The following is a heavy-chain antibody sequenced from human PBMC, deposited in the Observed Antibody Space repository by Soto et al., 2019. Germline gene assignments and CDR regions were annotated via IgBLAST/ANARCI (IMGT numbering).Heavy chain of an antibody. CDR3: VRRHVSATGIDWFDP. V-gene: IGHV1-3*01. J-gene: IGHJ5*02. CDR1: GYTFTSYG. CDR2: INAANGDT. Sequence: ASVKVSCKASGYTFTSYGIHWVRQAPGQRLEWMGWINAANGDTKYSPKFQGRVTITRDTSASTAYMELSSLRSEDTAVYYCVRRHVSATGIDWFDPRGQGTLVTVSS. D-gene: IGHD6-13*01.